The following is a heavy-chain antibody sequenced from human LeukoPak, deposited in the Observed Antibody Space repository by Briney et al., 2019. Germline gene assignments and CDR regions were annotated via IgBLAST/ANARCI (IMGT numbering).Heavy chain of an antibody. V-gene: IGHV3-30*02. CDR2: IRYDGSNK. Sequence: GGSLRLSCAASGFTFDDYGMHWVRQAPGKGLEWVAFIRYDGSNKYYADSVKGRFTISRDNSKNTLYLRMNSLKAEDTAVYYCANSDYDWGQGTLVTVSS. D-gene: IGHD4-17*01. J-gene: IGHJ4*02. CDR1: GFTFDDYG. CDR3: ANSDYD.